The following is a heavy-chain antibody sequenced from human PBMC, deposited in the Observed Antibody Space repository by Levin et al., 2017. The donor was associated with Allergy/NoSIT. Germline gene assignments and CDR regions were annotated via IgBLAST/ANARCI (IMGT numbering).Heavy chain of an antibody. D-gene: IGHD2-2*02. CDR3: AREDIVVVPAAVHWDYYHYGMDL. V-gene: IGHV3-21*01. Sequence: SGGSLRLSCAASGFTFSTYSMNWVRQAPGKGLEWVSSITNDGRHISYADSVKGRFMISRDNAKNSLYLQMNSLRVEDTAVFYCAREDIVVVPAAVHWDYYHYGMDLWGQGTTVTVSS. CDR1: GFTFSTYS. CDR2: ITNDGRHI. J-gene: IGHJ6*02.